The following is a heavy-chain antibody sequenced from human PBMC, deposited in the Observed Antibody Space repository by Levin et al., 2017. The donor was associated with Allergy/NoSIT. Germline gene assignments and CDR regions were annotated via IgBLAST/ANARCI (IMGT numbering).Heavy chain of an antibody. J-gene: IGHJ3*02. Sequence: SVKVSCKASGGSFSSYAFSWVRQAPGQGLEWMGGIIPMSAKANFAQKFQDRVTITADKSTTTVYRGLSSLRSEDTAVYYCALASGTDAFDIWGQGTMVTVSS. V-gene: IGHV1-69*06. CDR2: IIPMSAKA. CDR1: GGSFSSYA. CDR3: ALASGTDAFDI.